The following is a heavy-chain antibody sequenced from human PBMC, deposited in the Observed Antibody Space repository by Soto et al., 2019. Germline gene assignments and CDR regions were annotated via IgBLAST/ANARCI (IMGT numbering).Heavy chain of an antibody. V-gene: IGHV3-64D*08. D-gene: IGHD3-22*01. CDR1: GFTFSSYA. J-gene: IGHJ4*02. Sequence: PGGSMRLSCSASGFTFSSYAMHWVRQAPGKGLEYVSAISRNGGSTYYADSVKGRFNISRDNSKNTLYLQMSRLRAEDTAVYHCLKCFAMINPTAGYFDYWGPATLLTVSS. CDR2: ISRNGGST. CDR3: LKCFAMINPTAGYFDY.